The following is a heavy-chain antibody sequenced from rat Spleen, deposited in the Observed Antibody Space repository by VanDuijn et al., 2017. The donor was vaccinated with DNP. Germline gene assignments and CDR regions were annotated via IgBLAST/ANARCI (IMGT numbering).Heavy chain of an antibody. D-gene: IGHD1-11*01. V-gene: IGHV5S10*01. CDR2: INYDGTRT. CDR3: ATGVYGGYEDWFAY. Sequence: EVQLVESGGGLVQPGRSLKLSCAASEFTFSDYNMAWIRQAPKKGLEWVATINYDGTRTYYRDSLRGRFTISRDNSKNTQYLQMDSLRSEDTATYYCATGVYGGYEDWFAYWGQGTLVTVSS. J-gene: IGHJ3*01. CDR1: EFTFSDYN.